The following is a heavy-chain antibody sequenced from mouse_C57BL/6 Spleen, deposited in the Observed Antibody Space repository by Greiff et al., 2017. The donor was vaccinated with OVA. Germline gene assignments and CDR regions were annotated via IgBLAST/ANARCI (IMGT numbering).Heavy chain of an antibody. CDR2: ISSGSSTI. V-gene: IGHV5-17*01. CDR3: ARRDYGSSYGSYAMDY. Sequence: EVKLMESGGGLVKPGGSLKLSCAASGFTFSDYGMHWVRQAPEKGLEWVAYISSGSSTIYYADTVKGRFTISRDNAKNTLFLQMTSLRSEDTAMYYCARRDYGSSYGSYAMDYWGQGTSVTVSS. D-gene: IGHD1-1*01. J-gene: IGHJ4*01. CDR1: GFTFSDYG.